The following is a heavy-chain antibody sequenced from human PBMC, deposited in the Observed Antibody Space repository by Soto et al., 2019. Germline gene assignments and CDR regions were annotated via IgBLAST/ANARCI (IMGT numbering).Heavy chain of an antibody. D-gene: IGHD3-10*01. V-gene: IGHV3-72*01. CDR2: IKNKANSYTT. CDR1: GFTFSDHY. J-gene: IGHJ4*02. Sequence: PGGSLRLSCAASGFTFSDHYMDWVRQAPGKGLEWIGRIKNKANSYTTEYAASVKGRFTISRDDSKNSVYLQLNSLKTEGTAVYYCAAIRTVVGYWGQGTQVTVSS. CDR3: AAIRTVVGY.